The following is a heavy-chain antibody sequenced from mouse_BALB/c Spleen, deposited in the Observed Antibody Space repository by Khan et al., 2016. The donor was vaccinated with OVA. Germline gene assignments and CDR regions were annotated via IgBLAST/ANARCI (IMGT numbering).Heavy chain of an antibody. CDR2: ISYSGST. CDR3: ASELGRYYAMDY. Sequence: EVQLQESGPGLVKPSQSLSLTCTVTGYSITSDYAWNWIRQFPGNKLEWMGYISYSGSTTYNPSLKSRISITRDTSKNQVFLQLKSVTTEDTATYCCASELGRYYAMDYWGQGTSGTVSS. V-gene: IGHV3-2*02. J-gene: IGHJ4*01. D-gene: IGHD4-1*01. CDR1: GYSITSDYA.